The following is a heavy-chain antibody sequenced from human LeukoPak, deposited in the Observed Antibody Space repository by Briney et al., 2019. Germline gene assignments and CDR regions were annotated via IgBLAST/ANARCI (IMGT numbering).Heavy chain of an antibody. D-gene: IGHD3-10*01. Sequence: PGGSLRLSCAASGFTVSSNYMSWVRQAPGKGLEWVSVIYSGGSTYYADSVKGRFTISRDNSKNTLYLQMNSLRAEDTAVYYCAAYYPDSRSYLNWFDPWGQGTLVTVSS. CDR1: GFTVSSNY. CDR2: IYSGGST. V-gene: IGHV3-53*01. J-gene: IGHJ5*02. CDR3: AAYYPDSRSYLNWFDP.